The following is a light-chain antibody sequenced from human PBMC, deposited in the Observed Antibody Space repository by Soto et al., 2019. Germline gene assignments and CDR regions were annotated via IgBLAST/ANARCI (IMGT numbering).Light chain of an antibody. Sequence: EVVLTQSPATLSLSPGETATLACRASHNVDIYLAWYQQKPVQAPMLLIYDASNRATGIPARFSGSGSGTDFTLTISSLEPENSAVYYCQQRKHWPPLTFGQGTRLE. CDR2: DAS. V-gene: IGKV3-11*01. CDR3: QQRKHWPPLT. CDR1: HNVDIY. J-gene: IGKJ5*01.